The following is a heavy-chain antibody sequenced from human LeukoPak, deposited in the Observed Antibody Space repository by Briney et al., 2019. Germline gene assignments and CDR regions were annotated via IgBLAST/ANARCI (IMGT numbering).Heavy chain of an antibody. J-gene: IGHJ6*02. CDR2: IIPIFGTA. V-gene: IGHV1-69*13. Sequence: SVKVSCKAPGGTFSSYAISWVRQAPGQGLEWMGGIIPIFGTANYAQKFQGRVTITADESTSTAYMELSSLRSEDTAVYYCARTGGLPSGYSYGPRGSYYYYGMDVWGQGTTVTVSS. CDR3: ARTGGLPSGYSYGPRGSYYYYGMDV. D-gene: IGHD5-18*01. CDR1: GGTFSSYA.